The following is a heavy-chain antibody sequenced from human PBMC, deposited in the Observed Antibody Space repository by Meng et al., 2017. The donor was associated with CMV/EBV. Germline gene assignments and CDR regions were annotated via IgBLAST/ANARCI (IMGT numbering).Heavy chain of an antibody. CDR2: IKQDGSEK. J-gene: IGHJ6*02. D-gene: IGHD2-2*02. CDR1: GFTFSSYW. V-gene: IGHV3-7*01. CDR3: ARSDCSSTSCYNYYYYGMDV. Sequence: GESLKISCAASGFTFSSYWMSWVRQAPGKGLEWVANIKQDGSEKYYVDSVKGRFTISRDNAKNLLYLQMNSLRAEDTAVYYCARSDCSSTSCYNYYYYGMDVWGQGTTVTVSS.